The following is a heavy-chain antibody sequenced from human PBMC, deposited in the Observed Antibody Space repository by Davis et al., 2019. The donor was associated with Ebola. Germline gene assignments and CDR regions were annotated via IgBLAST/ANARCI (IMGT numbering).Heavy chain of an antibody. CDR2: IKEDGSDK. D-gene: IGHD4/OR15-4a*01. Sequence: GSLRLSCAASGFTFSGYWMSWVRQAPGKAPEWVANIKEDGSDKYYVDSVKGRFTISRDNAKNTLFLQMNNLRAEDTAVYYCARDTTMAGGGQNYWGQGTLVTVSS. J-gene: IGHJ4*02. CDR3: ARDTTMAGGGQNY. V-gene: IGHV3-7*01. CDR1: GFTFSGYW.